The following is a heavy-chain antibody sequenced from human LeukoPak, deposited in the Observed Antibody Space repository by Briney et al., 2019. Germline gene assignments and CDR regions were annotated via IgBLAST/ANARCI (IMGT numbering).Heavy chain of an antibody. Sequence: SETLSLTCTVSGDSVSNDFYYWGWIRQPPGKGLEWVACLSHRGNTWYNPSLESGVTISVDTSKNRFSLNFNSATATDTALYWCARHNAPRRVGFDFWGQGIMVTVSS. CDR3: ARHNAPRRVGFDF. CDR1: GDSVSNDFYY. V-gene: IGHV4-39*01. D-gene: IGHD3-10*01. CDR2: LSHRGNT. J-gene: IGHJ4*02.